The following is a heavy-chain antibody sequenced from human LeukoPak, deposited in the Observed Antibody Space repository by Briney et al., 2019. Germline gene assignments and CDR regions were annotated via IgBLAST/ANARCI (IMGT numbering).Heavy chain of an antibody. CDR1: GFTFSTYP. CDR3: ARGYGDYGKYYFDS. D-gene: IGHD4-17*01. CDR2: ISSGSGYI. Sequence: GGSLRLSCAASGFTFSTYPMNWARQAPGKGLEWVSSISSGSGYIYYADSVKGRFTISRDNAKDSLYLQMNSLRAEDTAVYYCARGYGDYGKYYFDSWGQGTLVTVSS. V-gene: IGHV3-21*01. J-gene: IGHJ4*02.